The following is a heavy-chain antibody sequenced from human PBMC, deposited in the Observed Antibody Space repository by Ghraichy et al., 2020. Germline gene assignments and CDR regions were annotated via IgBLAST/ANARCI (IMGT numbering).Heavy chain of an antibody. V-gene: IGHV3-30-3*01. CDR3: ARSGFHHQEGADH. CDR1: GFTFSSYA. CDR2: ISYDGSNK. D-gene: IGHD2-2*01. Sequence: GESLNISCAASGFTFSSYAFHWVRQAPGKGLEWVAVISYDGSNKYYVDSVEGRFTLSRDNSKNTLYLQMNNLRDEDTAVYYCARSGFHHQEGADHWGQGTLDTVSS. J-gene: IGHJ4*02.